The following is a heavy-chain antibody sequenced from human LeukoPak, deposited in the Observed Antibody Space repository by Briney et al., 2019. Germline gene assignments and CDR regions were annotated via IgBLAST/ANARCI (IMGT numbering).Heavy chain of an antibody. Sequence: GGSLRLSCAASGFTFSSYAMSWVRQAPGKGLEWVSAISGSGGSTYYADSVKGRFTISRDNSKNTLYLQMNSLRAEDTAVYYCARDGAVAGDYYYGMDVWGQGTTVTVSS. V-gene: IGHV3-23*01. CDR1: GFTFSSYA. D-gene: IGHD6-19*01. J-gene: IGHJ6*02. CDR2: ISGSGGST. CDR3: ARDGAVAGDYYYGMDV.